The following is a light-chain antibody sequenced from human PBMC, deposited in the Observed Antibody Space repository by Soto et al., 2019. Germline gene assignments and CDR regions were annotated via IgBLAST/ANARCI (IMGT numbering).Light chain of an antibody. CDR3: QSYDSSLSAL. CDR2: GNS. V-gene: IGLV1-40*01. CDR1: SSNIGAGYD. J-gene: IGLJ2*01. Sequence: QSVLTQPPSVSGAPGQRVTIACTGSSSNIGAGYDVHWYQQLPGTAPKLLIYGNSNRPSGVPDRFSGSKSGTSASLAITGLQAADEADYYCQSYDSSLSALFGGGTKVTVL.